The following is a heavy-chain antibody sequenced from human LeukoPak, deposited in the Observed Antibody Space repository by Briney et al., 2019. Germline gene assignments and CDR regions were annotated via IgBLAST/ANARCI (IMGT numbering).Heavy chain of an antibody. Sequence: PGGSLRLSCVASGFTVGSNYMSWVRQAPGKGLEWVSYISSSGSTIYYADSVKGRFTISRDNAKNSLYLQMNSLRAEDTAVYYCASLDSYDILTGYYTSGDYWGQGTLVTVSS. CDR1: GFTVGSNY. CDR2: ISSSGSTI. J-gene: IGHJ4*02. D-gene: IGHD3-9*01. V-gene: IGHV3-11*04. CDR3: ASLDSYDILTGYYTSGDY.